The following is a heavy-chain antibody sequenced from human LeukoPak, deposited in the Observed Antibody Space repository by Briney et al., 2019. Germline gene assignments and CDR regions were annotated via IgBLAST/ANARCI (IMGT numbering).Heavy chain of an antibody. J-gene: IGHJ4*02. D-gene: IGHD3-22*01. V-gene: IGHV3-74*01. CDR2: INSDGSTS. CDR3: VRDAADYYDNSGFYDY. Sequence: GGSLRLSCSASGFTFSTYWMHWVRHSPGKGLVWVSGINSDGSTSIYADSVRGRFTISRDNAKNTLYLQMNSLKAEDTAMYYCVRDAADYYDNSGFYDYWGQGTLVTVSS. CDR1: GFTFSTYW.